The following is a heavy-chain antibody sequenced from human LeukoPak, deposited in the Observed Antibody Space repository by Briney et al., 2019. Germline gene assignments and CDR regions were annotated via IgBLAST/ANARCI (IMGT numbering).Heavy chain of an antibody. CDR2: INHSGST. D-gene: IGHD1-1*01. Sequence: KTSETLSLTCAVYGGSFSGYYWSWIRQPPGKGLEWIGEINHSGSTNYNPSLKSRVTISVDTSKNQFSLKLSSVTAADTAVYYCARASYNLVRADYWGQGTLVTVSS. J-gene: IGHJ4*02. V-gene: IGHV4-34*01. CDR1: GGSFSGYY. CDR3: ARASYNLVRADY.